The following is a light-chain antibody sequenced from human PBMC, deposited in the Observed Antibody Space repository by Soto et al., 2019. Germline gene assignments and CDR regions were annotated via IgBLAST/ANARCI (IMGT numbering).Light chain of an antibody. CDR3: QQLTSHLLS. J-gene: IGKJ3*01. CDR1: QDIGDW. V-gene: IGKV1-17*01. Sequence: DIQMTQSKNSVSASVGDRVSITCRASQDIGDWLVGCQQKPGRAATLLVYAASCLQSGVPSRFSGSGSGTEFTLTISSLQPEDFAPYYCQQLTSHLLSFGPVTKVD. CDR2: AAS.